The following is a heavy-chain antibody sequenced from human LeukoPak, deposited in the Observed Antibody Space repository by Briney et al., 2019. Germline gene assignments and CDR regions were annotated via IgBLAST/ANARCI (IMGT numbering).Heavy chain of an antibody. CDR3: ARGIDRGFGSGFDP. V-gene: IGHV6-1*01. D-gene: IGHD3-10*01. CDR1: GDSVSSNSAA. CDR2: TYYRSKWYN. Sequence: SQTLSLTCAISGDSVSSNSAAWNWIRQSPSRGLESLGRTYYRSKWYNDYAVSVKSRITINPDTSKNQFSLQLNSVTPEDTAVYYCARGIDRGFGSGFDPWGQGTLVTVSS. J-gene: IGHJ5*02.